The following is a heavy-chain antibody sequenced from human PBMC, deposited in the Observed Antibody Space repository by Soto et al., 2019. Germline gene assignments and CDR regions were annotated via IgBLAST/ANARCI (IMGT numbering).Heavy chain of an antibody. CDR2: ISHDGSNT. V-gene: IGHV3-30-3*01. J-gene: IGHJ1*01. D-gene: IGHD4-17*01. Sequence: QVPLVESGGGVVQPGRSLRLYCEASGLPFSDYALHWVRQDPGKVLEWLAVISHDGSNTFYADSVKGRFTASRDNSRNTLYLQMNSLRTEDTAVYFCASDRADYEGYFQHWGQGTLVIVSS. CDR3: ASDRADYEGYFQH. CDR1: GLPFSDYA.